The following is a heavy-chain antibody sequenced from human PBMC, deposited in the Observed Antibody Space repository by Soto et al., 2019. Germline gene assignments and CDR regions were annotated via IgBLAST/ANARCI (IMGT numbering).Heavy chain of an antibody. Sequence: ASVKVSCKAPADTFTSYYMHWVRQAPGQGLEWMGWINPNSGGTNYAQKFQGRVTMTRDTSISTAYMELSRLRADATAVYYCARDSPGLGPHCSSTSCYSLAFDIWGQGTMVTVSS. CDR1: ADTFTSYY. J-gene: IGHJ3*02. V-gene: IGHV1-2*02. CDR3: ARDSPGLGPHCSSTSCYSLAFDI. D-gene: IGHD2-2*01. CDR2: INPNSGGT.